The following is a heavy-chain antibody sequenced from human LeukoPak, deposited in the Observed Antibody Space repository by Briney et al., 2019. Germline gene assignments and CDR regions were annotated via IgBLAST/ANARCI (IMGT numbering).Heavy chain of an antibody. V-gene: IGHV3-23*01. CDR2: ISGSGGST. Sequence: GGSLRLSCAASGFTVSSYAMSWVRQAPGKGLEWVSAISGSGGSTYYADSVKGRFTISRDNSKNTLYLQMNSLRAEDTAVYYCAKLKSSNDWYFDYWGQGTLVTVSP. J-gene: IGHJ4*02. CDR1: GFTVSSYA. D-gene: IGHD6-19*01. CDR3: AKLKSSNDWYFDY.